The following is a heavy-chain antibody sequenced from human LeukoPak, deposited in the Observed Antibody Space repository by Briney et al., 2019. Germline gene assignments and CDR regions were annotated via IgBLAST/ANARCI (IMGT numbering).Heavy chain of an antibody. J-gene: IGHJ5*02. D-gene: IGHD6-6*01. CDR3: ARRGVAAIFDP. CDR1: GGSISSYY. CDR2: IYYSGST. Sequence: SETLSLTCTVSGGSISSYYWSWIRQPPGKGLEWIGYIYYSGSTKYNPSLKTRVTISVDTSKNQFSLKLNSVTAADTAVYYCARRGVAAIFDPWGQGTLVTVSS. V-gene: IGHV4-59*08.